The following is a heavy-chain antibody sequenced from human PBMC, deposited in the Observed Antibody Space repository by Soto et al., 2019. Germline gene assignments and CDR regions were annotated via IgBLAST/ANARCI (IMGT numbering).Heavy chain of an antibody. CDR2: ISDSGTST. D-gene: IGHD2-15*01. J-gene: IGHJ4*02. CDR3: ATDQFRSDGSCYPVY. Sequence: EVQLLESGGALVHPGGSLGLSCAASGFTFASYAMSWVRQAPGKGLEWVSGISDSGTSTYYADSVKGRFTISRDNSKNALYLQMNSLRAEDTAVFYCATDQFRSDGSCYPVYWGQGTLVTVSS. CDR1: GFTFASYA. V-gene: IGHV3-23*01.